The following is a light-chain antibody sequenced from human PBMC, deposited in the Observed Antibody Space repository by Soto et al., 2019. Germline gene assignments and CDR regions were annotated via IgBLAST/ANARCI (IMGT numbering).Light chain of an antibody. CDR1: ENIFKF. J-gene: IGKJ4*01. V-gene: IGKV1-5*01. CDR3: QHYHSLSIP. CDR2: AAS. Sequence: DILLIQSPATLSASVGDRITITCRASENIFKFLAWYQQRSGSAPNLLIYAASDLEKGVPSRFSGSGSGTECTLTIVKCQPIDSATYCGQHYHSLSIPFGGGTQV.